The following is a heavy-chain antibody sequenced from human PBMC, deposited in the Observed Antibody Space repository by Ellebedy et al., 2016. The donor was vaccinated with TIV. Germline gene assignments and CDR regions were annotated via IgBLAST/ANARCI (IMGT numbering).Heavy chain of an antibody. CDR1: GFSLSTNGVG. Sequence: SGPTLVKPTQTLTLTCTFSGFSLSTNGVGVGWIRQSPGKALDWLALIYWNDGETYNPSLKSRLTITKDTSKNQVVLTMTNMDPVDTATYYCAHRRPAARPWYFDYWGQGILVTVSS. D-gene: IGHD6-6*01. V-gene: IGHV2-5*01. CDR2: IYWNDGE. J-gene: IGHJ4*02. CDR3: AHRRPAARPWYFDY.